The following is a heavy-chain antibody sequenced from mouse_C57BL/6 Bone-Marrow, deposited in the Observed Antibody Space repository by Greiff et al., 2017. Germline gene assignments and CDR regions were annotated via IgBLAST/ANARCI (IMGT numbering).Heavy chain of an antibody. CDR3: ASPRRDY. V-gene: IGHV1-19*01. CDR1: GYTFTDYY. Sequence: VQLQQSGPVLVKPGASVKMSCKASGYTFTDYYMNWVKQSHGKSLEWIGVINPYNGGTSYNQKFKGKATLTVEQYSRTASMELNRLTSEDSADYYSASPRRDYWGQGTTLTVSS. J-gene: IGHJ2*01. CDR2: INPYNGGT.